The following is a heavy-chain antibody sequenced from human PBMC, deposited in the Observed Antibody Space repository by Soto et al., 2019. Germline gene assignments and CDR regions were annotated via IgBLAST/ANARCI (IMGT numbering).Heavy chain of an antibody. CDR2: ISYSATT. V-gene: IGHV4-39*01. J-gene: IGHJ5*01. D-gene: IGHD1-1*01. CDR3: ARHPTGFPNWFDS. Sequence: SETLSLTCTVSGGSISSSPYNWGWIRQPPKKGLEWIGTISYSATTYYNTSLKSRVTMSVDTSKNQFSLKLSSVTAADTAVYYCARHPTGFPNWFDSWGQGTLVTVSS. CDR1: GGSISSSPYN.